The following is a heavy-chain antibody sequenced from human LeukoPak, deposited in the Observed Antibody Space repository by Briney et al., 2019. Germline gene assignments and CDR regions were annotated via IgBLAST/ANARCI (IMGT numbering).Heavy chain of an antibody. V-gene: IGHV4-39*07. J-gene: IGHJ5*02. CDR3: SRESDRYCYSTSCPNWYDP. D-gene: IGHD2-2*01. CDR1: GGSISSSSYY. Sequence: SETLSLTCTVSGGSISSSSYYRGWIRQPPGKGLEWIGSIYYSGSTYYNPSLKSRVTISVDTSKNQFSLKLSSVTAADTAVYYCSRESDRYCYSTSCPNWYDPWGQGTLVTVSS. CDR2: IYYSGST.